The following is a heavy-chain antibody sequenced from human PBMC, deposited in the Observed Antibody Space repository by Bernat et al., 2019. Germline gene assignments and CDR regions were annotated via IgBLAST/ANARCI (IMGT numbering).Heavy chain of an antibody. D-gene: IGHD3-16*02. V-gene: IGHV3-33*01. Sequence: QVQLVESGGGVVQPGRSLRLSCAASGFTFSSYGMHWVRQAPGKGLEWVAVIWYDGSNKYYADSVEGRFTISRDNSKNTLYLQMNSLRAEDTAVYYCARGIMITFGGVIARHPRLDAFDIWGQGTMVTVSS. CDR3: ARGIMITFGGVIARHPRLDAFDI. CDR2: IWYDGSNK. CDR1: GFTFSSYG. J-gene: IGHJ3*02.